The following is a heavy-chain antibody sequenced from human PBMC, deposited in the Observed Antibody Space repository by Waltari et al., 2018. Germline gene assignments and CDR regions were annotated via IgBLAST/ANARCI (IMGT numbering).Heavy chain of an antibody. V-gene: IGHV3-53*01. CDR1: AFSVSSND. J-gene: IGHJ4*02. D-gene: IGHD1-26*01. CDR2: VTSDDKT. Sequence: EVQLVESGGGLIQPGGSLRLSCAASAFSVSSNDMTWVRQAPGKGLEWLSNVTSDDKTDYADSVKGRFTISRDNSKNTLYLEMSSLTAEDTAVYYCARDKGVEPTTRFDYWGQGTLVTVSS. CDR3: ARDKGVEPTTRFDY.